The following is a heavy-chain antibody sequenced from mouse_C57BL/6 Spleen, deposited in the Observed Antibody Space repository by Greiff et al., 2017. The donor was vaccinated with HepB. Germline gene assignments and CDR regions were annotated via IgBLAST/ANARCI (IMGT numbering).Heavy chain of an antibody. CDR2: IHPNSGST. V-gene: IGHV1-64*01. J-gene: IGHJ1*03. Sequence: QVQLQQPGAELVKPGASVKLSCKASGYTFTSYWMHWVKQRPGQGLEWIGMIHPNSGSTNYNEKFKSKATLTVDKSSSTAYMQLSSLTSEDSAVYYCARGDTVVGYVEVWGTGTTVTVSS. D-gene: IGHD1-1*01. CDR1: GYTFTSYW. CDR3: ARGDTVVGYVEV.